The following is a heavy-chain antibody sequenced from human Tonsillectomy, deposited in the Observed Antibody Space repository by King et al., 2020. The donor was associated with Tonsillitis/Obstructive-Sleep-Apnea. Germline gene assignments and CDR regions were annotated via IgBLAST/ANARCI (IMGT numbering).Heavy chain of an antibody. J-gene: IGHJ5*02. Sequence: TLKESGPTLVKPPQTLTLTCTFSGFSLSTSGVGVGWIRQPPGKALEWLALIYWDDDKRYSPSLKSRLSITKDTSKKEVVLTMTNMDPVDTATYYCAHRHRHCSGGSCYSVTNWFDPWGQGTLVTVSS. CDR3: AHRHRHCSGGSCYSVTNWFDP. D-gene: IGHD2-15*01. V-gene: IGHV2-5*02. CDR2: IYWDDDK. CDR1: GFSLSTSGVG.